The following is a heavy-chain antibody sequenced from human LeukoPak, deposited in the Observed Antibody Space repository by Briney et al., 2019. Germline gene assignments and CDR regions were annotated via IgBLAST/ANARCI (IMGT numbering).Heavy chain of an antibody. CDR2: FDPEDGET. Sequence: ASVKVSCKVSVYTLTELSMHGVRQAPGKGVEWMGGFDPEDGETIYEQKFKGRVNMPEDTSKDTGSMELSSLRSEDTAVYYCASTYGSGSYTFDYWGQGTLVNVSS. CDR1: VYTLTELS. V-gene: IGHV1-24*01. J-gene: IGHJ4*02. CDR3: ASTYGSGSYTFDY. D-gene: IGHD3-10*01.